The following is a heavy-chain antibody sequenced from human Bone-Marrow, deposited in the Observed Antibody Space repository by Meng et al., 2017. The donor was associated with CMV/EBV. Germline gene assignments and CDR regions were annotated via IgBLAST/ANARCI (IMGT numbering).Heavy chain of an antibody. CDR2: IKKDGTNT. CDR3: TYMSPGH. CDR1: GFTVSGDW. V-gene: IGHV3-74*01. Sequence: LRRACTNSGFTVSGDWMLWVRQAPGKGLEWVSLIKKDGTNTKYADSVKGRFTVSRDNAKNTMYLQMNRLRAEDTALYYCTYMSPGHWGQGTLVTVSS. J-gene: IGHJ4*02. D-gene: IGHD1-1*01.